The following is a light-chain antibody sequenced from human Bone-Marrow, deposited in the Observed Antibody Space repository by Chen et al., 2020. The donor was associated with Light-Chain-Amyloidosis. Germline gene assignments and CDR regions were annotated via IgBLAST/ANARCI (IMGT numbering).Light chain of an antibody. CDR3: QSYDSKLDVV. CDR2: ANT. Sequence: QSVLTQPPSVSGAPGQRVTISCTGTSPNIGAGYDVHWYQQLPGAAPKLLISANTNRPAGAPVRFSGSPSGTSASLAITGLQADDEADYYCQSYDSKLDVVFGGGTKVTVL. J-gene: IGLJ2*01. V-gene: IGLV1-40*01. CDR1: SPNIGAGYD.